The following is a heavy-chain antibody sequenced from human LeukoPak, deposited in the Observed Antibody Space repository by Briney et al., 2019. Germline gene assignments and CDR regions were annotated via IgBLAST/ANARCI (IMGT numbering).Heavy chain of an antibody. Sequence: GGSLRLSCAASGFTFSRYSLHWVRQAPGKGLEWVTLISYDGSIKYYADSVKGRFTISRDNAKNSLYLQMNSLRAEDTAVYYCARVRRHIVVVTAWFDYWGQGTLVTVSS. V-gene: IGHV3-30-3*01. D-gene: IGHD2-21*02. CDR1: GFTFSRYS. J-gene: IGHJ4*02. CDR2: ISYDGSIK. CDR3: ARVRRHIVVVTAWFDY.